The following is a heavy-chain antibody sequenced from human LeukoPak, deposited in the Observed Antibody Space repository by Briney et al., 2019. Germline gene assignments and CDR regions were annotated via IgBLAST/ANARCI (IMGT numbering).Heavy chain of an antibody. CDR1: GGSVSSGDYY. V-gene: IGHV4-61*02. CDR3: ARPIRYYFGSGSLGSKNPDDAFDI. Sequence: SETLSLTCAVSGGSVSSGDYYWTWIRQPAGKGLEWIGRIYTSGSTSYNPSLKSRVTISVDTSKNQFSLKLSSVTAADTAVYYCARPIRYYFGSGSLGSKNPDDAFDIWGQGTMVTVSS. CDR2: IYTSGST. J-gene: IGHJ3*02. D-gene: IGHD3-10*01.